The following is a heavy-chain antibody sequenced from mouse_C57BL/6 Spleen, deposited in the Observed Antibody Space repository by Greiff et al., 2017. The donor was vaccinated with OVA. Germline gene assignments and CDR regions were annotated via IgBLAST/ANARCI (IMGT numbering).Heavy chain of an antibody. CDR3: ARDFDGSFDY. D-gene: IGHD2-3*01. Sequence: EVQLQESGPGMVKPSQSLSLTCTVTGYSITSGYDWHWIRHFPGNKLEWMGYISYSGSTNYNPSLKSRISITHDTSKNHFFLKLNSVTTEDTATYYCARDFDGSFDYWGQGTTLTVSS. J-gene: IGHJ2*01. V-gene: IGHV3-1*01. CDR2: ISYSGST. CDR1: GYSITSGYD.